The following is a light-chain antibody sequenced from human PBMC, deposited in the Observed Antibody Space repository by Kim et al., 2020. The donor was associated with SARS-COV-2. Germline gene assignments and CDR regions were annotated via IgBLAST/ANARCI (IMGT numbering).Light chain of an antibody. CDR3: QQYNNWPLT. J-gene: IGKJ5*01. CDR2: GAS. V-gene: IGKV3-15*01. CDR1: QSVSSN. Sequence: VSPGERATLSCRASQSVSSNLTWYQQKPGQAPRLLIYGASTRATGVPARFSGSGSGTEFTLTISSLQSEDFALYYCQQYNNWPLTFGQGTRLEIK.